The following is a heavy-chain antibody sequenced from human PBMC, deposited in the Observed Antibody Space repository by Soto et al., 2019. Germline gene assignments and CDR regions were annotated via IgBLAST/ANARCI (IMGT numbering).Heavy chain of an antibody. Sequence: EVQVVESGGGLVQPGGSLRLSCAASGFTFSSYSMNWVRQAPGKGLEWVSYISSGGSTKYYADSVKGRFTISRDNAKNSLYLQMNGLRDEDTAVYYCARGRKEYTSSWYVDWGQGTLVTVSS. J-gene: IGHJ4*02. CDR3: ARGRKEYTSSWYVD. CDR1: GFTFSSYS. CDR2: ISSGGSTK. D-gene: IGHD6-13*01. V-gene: IGHV3-48*02.